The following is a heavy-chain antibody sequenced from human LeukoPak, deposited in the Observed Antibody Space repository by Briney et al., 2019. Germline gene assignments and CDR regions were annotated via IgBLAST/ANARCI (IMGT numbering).Heavy chain of an antibody. CDR1: GGSISSYY. Sequence: PSETLSLTCTVSGGSISSYYSSWIRQPAGKGLEWIGRIYTSGSTNYNPSLKSRVTMSVDTSKNQFSLKLSSVTAADTAVYYCAAPLPPLGFDPWGQGTLVTVSS. CDR3: AAPLPPLGFDP. CDR2: IYTSGST. J-gene: IGHJ5*02. V-gene: IGHV4-4*07.